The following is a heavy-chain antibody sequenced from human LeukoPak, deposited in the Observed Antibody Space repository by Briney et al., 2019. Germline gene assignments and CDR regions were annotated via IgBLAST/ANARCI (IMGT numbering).Heavy chain of an antibody. CDR3: ARQHLAARSPFDY. CDR2: IYPGDSDT. CDR1: GYSFTSYW. V-gene: IGHV5-51*01. D-gene: IGHD6-6*01. J-gene: IGHJ4*02. Sequence: PGGSLRISCKGSGYSFTSYWIGWVRQMPGKGLEWMGIIYPGDSDTRYSPSFQGQVTISADKSISTAYLQWSSLKASDTAMYYCARQHLAARSPFDYWGQGTLVTVSS.